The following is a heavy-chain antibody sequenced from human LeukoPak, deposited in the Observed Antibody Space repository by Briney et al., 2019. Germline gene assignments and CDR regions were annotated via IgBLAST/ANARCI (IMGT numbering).Heavy chain of an antibody. CDR1: GGTFSSYA. D-gene: IGHD2-21*02. Sequence: ASVKVSCKASGGTFSSYAISWVRQAPGQGLEWIGGLIPIFGTPNYSQKFQGRVTITADKSTSTAYMELTNLISDDTAVYFCARGVVTSVSDYFDYWGQGTLVTVSS. CDR2: LIPIFGTP. V-gene: IGHV1-69*06. CDR3: ARGVVTSVSDYFDY. J-gene: IGHJ4*02.